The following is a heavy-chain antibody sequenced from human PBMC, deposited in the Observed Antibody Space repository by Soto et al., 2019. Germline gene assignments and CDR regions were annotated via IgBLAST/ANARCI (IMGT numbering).Heavy chain of an antibody. CDR2: ISWNSGSI. D-gene: IGHD2-2*02. Sequence: LRLSCAASGFTFDDYAMHWVRQAPGKGLEWVSGISWNSGSIGYADSVKGRFTISRDNAKNSLYLQMNSLRAEDTALYYCAKGGIVVVPAAIGYWGQGTLVTVSS. J-gene: IGHJ4*02. V-gene: IGHV3-9*01. CDR3: AKGGIVVVPAAIGY. CDR1: GFTFDDYA.